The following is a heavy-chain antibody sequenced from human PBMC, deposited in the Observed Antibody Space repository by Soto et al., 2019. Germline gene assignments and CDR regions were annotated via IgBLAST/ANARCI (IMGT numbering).Heavy chain of an antibody. J-gene: IGHJ4*02. V-gene: IGHV3-23*01. CDR2: ISGSGGST. Sequence: EVQLLESGGGLVQPGGSLRLSCAASGFTFSSYAMSWVRQAPGKGLEWGSAISGSGGSTYYADSVKGRFTISRDNSKNTLYLQMNGLRAEGTAVYYCAKDRMGELATSHDYWGQGTLVTVSS. CDR1: GFTFSSYA. D-gene: IGHD3-16*01. CDR3: AKDRMGELATSHDY.